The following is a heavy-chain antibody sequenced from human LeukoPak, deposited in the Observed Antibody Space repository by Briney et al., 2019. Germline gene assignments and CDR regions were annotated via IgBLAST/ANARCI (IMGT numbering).Heavy chain of an antibody. CDR1: GYTFTSYG. CDR2: ISAYNGNT. Sequence: ASVKVSCKASGYTFTSYGISWVRQAPGQGLEGMGWISAYNGNTNYAQKLQGRVTMTTDTSRSTAYMELRSLRSDDTAVYYCARASVSSGYSVYWGQGTLVTVSS. V-gene: IGHV1-18*01. CDR3: ARASVSSGYSVY. J-gene: IGHJ4*02. D-gene: IGHD3-22*01.